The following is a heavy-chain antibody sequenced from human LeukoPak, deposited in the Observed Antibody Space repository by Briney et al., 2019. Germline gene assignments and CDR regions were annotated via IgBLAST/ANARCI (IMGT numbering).Heavy chain of an antibody. D-gene: IGHD6-19*01. CDR2: ISASGGST. CDR3: AKRQSSACLCVDY. V-gene: IGHV3-23*01. J-gene: IGHJ4*02. CDR1: GFTFSNYA. Sequence: PGGSLRLSCAGSGFTFSNYAMSWVRQAPGEGLEWVSSISASGGSTYYADSVKGRFTISRDNSKNTLYLQMNSLRAQDTAVYYCAKRQSSACLCVDYWGQGTLVTVSS.